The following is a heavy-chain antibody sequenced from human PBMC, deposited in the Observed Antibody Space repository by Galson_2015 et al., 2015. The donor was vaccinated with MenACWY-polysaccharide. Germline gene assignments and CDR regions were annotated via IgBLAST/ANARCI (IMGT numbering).Heavy chain of an antibody. CDR3: ASLVVRGVIT. CDR1: GFTFRDYW. J-gene: IGHJ4*02. CDR2: IKSDGSST. Sequence: LRLSCAASGFTFRDYWMYWVRQSPGKGLVWVSRIKSDGSSTTYADSVKGRFTISRDNAKNTLYLQMNSLRAEDTAVYYCASLVVRGVITWGQGTLVTVSS. D-gene: IGHD3-10*01. V-gene: IGHV3-74*03.